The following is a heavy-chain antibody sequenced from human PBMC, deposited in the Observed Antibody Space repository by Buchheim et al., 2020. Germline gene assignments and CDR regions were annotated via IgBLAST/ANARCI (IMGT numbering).Heavy chain of an antibody. J-gene: IGHJ6*02. CDR3: TRGGVRYGMDV. V-gene: IGHV3-74*03. CDR2: IHTDGSSI. CDR1: GFSITSSL. Sequence: EVQLVEFGGGLVQPGGSLRLSCAASGFSITSSLMFWVRHAPGKGLMWVSQIHTDGSSITYAESVKGRFTMSRDSAKNTLYLQMNSLRDEDTSVYYCTRGGVRYGMDVWGQGTT. D-gene: IGHD2-8*01.